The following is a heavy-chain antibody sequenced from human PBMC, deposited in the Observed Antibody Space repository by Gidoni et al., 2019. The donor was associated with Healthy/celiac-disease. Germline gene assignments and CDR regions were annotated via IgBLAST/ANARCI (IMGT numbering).Heavy chain of an antibody. Sequence: EVQLVESGGGLVQPGGSLRLSCAASGFTFSSYWMSWVRQAPGKGLEWVANIKQDGSEKYYVDSVKGRFTISRDNAKNSLYLQMNSLRAEDTAVYYCARGYCSSTSCSPFDYWGQGTLVTVSS. D-gene: IGHD2-2*01. CDR2: IKQDGSEK. CDR1: GFTFSSYW. CDR3: ARGYCSSTSCSPFDY. J-gene: IGHJ4*02. V-gene: IGHV3-7*05.